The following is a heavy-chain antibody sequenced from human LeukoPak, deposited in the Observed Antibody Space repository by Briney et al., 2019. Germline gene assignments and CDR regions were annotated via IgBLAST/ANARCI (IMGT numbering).Heavy chain of an antibody. CDR3: ASGARSVVAATQNNYYYYYMDV. CDR2: IIPIFGTA. V-gene: IGHV1-69*05. Sequence: SVKVSCKASGGTFSSYTISWVRQAPGQGLEWMGGIIPIFGTANYAQKFQGRVTITTDESTSIAYMELSSLRSEDTAVYYCASGARSVVAATQNNYYYYYMDVWGKGTTVTVSS. J-gene: IGHJ6*03. D-gene: IGHD2-15*01. CDR1: GGTFSSYT.